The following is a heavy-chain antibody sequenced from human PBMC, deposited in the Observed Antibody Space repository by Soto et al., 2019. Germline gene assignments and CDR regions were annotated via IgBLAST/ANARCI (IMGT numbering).Heavy chain of an antibody. V-gene: IGHV3-30*18. D-gene: IGHD3-10*01. Sequence: QVQLVESGGGVVQPGRSLRLSCAASGFTFSSYGMHWVRQAPGKGLEWVAVISYDGSNKYYADSVKGRFTISRDNSKNTLYLQMNSLRAEDTAVYYCAKAWTRNGSGSYFSYFQHWGQGTLVTVSS. CDR2: ISYDGSNK. CDR3: AKAWTRNGSGSYFSYFQH. J-gene: IGHJ1*01. CDR1: GFTFSSYG.